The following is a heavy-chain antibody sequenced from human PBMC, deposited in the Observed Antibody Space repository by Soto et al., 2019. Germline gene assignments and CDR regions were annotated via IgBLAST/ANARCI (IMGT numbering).Heavy chain of an antibody. D-gene: IGHD3-16*01. V-gene: IGHV4-4*07. CDR2: ISTSGNT. CDR3: ARGGGVPALGDP. Sequence: SETLSLTCSVSGVSMRNSYWTWIRQSAGKGLEWIGRISTSGNTNYNPSLNSRLTMSVDTSKNQVSLKLTSVTAADTAVYYCARGGGVPALGDPWGQGALVTVSS. CDR1: GVSMRNSY. J-gene: IGHJ5*02.